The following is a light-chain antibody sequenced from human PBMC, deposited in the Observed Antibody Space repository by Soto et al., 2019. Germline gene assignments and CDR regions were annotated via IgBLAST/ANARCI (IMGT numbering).Light chain of an antibody. V-gene: IGKV2-28*01. CDR2: LGS. CDR1: QSLLHSDGYNY. J-gene: IGKJ3*01. Sequence: DIVMTQSPLSLTVTPGEPASISCRSSQSLLHSDGYNYLGWYLQKPGQSPHLLIYLGSHRASGVTDRFSGSGSGSDFTLKISSVESEDVGFYYCMQVLQTPFTFGPGTKVDIK. CDR3: MQVLQTPFT.